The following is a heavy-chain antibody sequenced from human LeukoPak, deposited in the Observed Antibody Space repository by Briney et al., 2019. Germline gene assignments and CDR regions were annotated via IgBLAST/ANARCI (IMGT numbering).Heavy chain of an antibody. J-gene: IGHJ4*02. V-gene: IGHV4-59*01. CDR3: ARVGLRYEPMRGYSYGWPSFDY. CDR1: GGSISSYY. Sequence: SETLSLTCTVSGGSISSYYWSWIRQPPGKGLKWIGYIYYSGSTNYNPSLKSRVTISVDTSKNQFSLKLSSVTAADTAVYYCARVGLRYEPMRGYSYGWPSFDYWGQGTLVTVSS. D-gene: IGHD5-18*01. CDR2: IYYSGST.